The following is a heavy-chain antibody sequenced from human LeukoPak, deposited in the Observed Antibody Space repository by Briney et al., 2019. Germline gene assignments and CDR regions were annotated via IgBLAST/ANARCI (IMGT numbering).Heavy chain of an antibody. CDR1: GYTFTGYY. J-gene: IGHJ4*02. CDR3: AMSTNSWYRHPSINYFDY. D-gene: IGHD6-13*01. Sequence: GASVKVSCKASGYTFTGYYMHWVRQAPGQGLEWMGWISAYNGNTNYAQKLQGRVTMTTDTSTSTAYMELRSLRSDDTAVYYCAMSTNSWYRHPSINYFDYWGQGTLVTVSS. CDR2: ISAYNGNT. V-gene: IGHV1-18*04.